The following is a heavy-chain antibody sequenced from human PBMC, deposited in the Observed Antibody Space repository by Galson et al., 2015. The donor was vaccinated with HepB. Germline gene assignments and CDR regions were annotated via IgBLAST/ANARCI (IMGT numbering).Heavy chain of an antibody. CDR3: ARGAGGFPFDY. D-gene: IGHD3-16*01. V-gene: IGHV3-64*01. CDR1: GFTFSSYA. J-gene: IGHJ4*02. CDR2: ISSNGGST. Sequence: SLRLSCAASGFTFSSYAMHWVRQAPGKGLEYVSAISSNGGSTYYANSVKGRFTISRDNSKNTLYLQMGSLRAEDMAVYYCARGAGGFPFDYWGQGTLVTVSS.